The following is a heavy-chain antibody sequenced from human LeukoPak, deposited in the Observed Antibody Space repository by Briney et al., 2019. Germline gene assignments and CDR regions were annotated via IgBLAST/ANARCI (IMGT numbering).Heavy chain of an antibody. CDR3: TRDGWERRSFYYYGMDV. Sequence: GASVKVSCKASGYTFTGYYMHWARQAPGQGLEWMGWINPNSGGTNYAQKFQGRVTMTRDTSISTAYMELSRLRSDDTAVYYCTRDGWERRSFYYYGMDVWGQGPTVTVSS. CDR1: GYTFTGYY. CDR2: INPNSGGT. V-gene: IGHV1-2*02. D-gene: IGHD1-1*01. J-gene: IGHJ6*02.